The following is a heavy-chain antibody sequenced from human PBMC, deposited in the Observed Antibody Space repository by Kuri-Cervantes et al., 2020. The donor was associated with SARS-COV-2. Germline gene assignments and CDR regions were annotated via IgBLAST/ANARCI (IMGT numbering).Heavy chain of an antibody. CDR1: GYTFTSYG. V-gene: IGHV1-18*01. CDR2: ISAYNGNT. Sequence: ASVKVSCKASGYTFTSYGISWVRQAPGQGLERMGWISAYNGNTNYAQKLQGRVTMTTDTSTSTAYMELRSLRSDDTAVYYCARDYIVVVPAANSNFDYWGQGTLVTVSS. J-gene: IGHJ4*02. CDR3: ARDYIVVVPAANSNFDY. D-gene: IGHD2-2*01.